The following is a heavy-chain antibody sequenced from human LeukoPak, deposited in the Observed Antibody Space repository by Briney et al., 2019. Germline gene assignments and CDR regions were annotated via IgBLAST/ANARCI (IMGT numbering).Heavy chain of an antibody. CDR2: INHSGST. Sequence: PSETLSLTCAVYGGSFSGYYWSWIRQPPGKGLEWIGEINHSGSTNYNPSLKSRVTISVDTSKNQFSLKLSSVTAADTAVYYCARGGVTIFGVVSNWFDPWGQGTLVTVSS. D-gene: IGHD3-3*01. V-gene: IGHV4-34*01. CDR1: GGSFSGYY. J-gene: IGHJ5*02. CDR3: ARGGVTIFGVVSNWFDP.